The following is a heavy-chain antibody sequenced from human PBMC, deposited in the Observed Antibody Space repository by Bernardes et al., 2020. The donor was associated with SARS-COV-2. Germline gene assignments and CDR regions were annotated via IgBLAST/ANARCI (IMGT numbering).Heavy chain of an antibody. Sequence: GGSLRLSCAASGFTFSSSWLHWVRQAPGKGLVWVSRINPDGSSTSYADSVKGRFTISRDNSKNMLFLQMSGLRAEDTAMYYCARDLGYCTKGVCSPWGQGTLV. V-gene: IGHV3-74*01. CDR2: INPDGSST. CDR3: ARDLGYCTKGVCSP. D-gene: IGHD2-8*01. CDR1: GFTFSSSW. J-gene: IGHJ5*02.